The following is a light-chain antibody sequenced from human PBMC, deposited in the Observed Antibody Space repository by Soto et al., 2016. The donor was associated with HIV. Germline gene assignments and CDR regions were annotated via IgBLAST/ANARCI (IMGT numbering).Light chain of an antibody. Sequence: DIQMTQSPSTLSASVGDRVTITCRASQSINSWLAWYQQKAGKAPKLLIYKASSLESGVPSRFSGSGSGTEFTLTISSLQPDGFATYYCQQYQTEEGTFGRRD. CDR3: QQYQTEEGT. J-gene: IGKJ1*01. V-gene: IGKV1-5*03. CDR1: QSINSW. CDR2: KAS.